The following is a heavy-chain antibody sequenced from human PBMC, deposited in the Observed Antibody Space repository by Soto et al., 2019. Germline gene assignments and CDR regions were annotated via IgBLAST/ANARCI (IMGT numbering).Heavy chain of an antibody. CDR3: ARGSSPVDFDY. V-gene: IGHV1-18*01. CDR2: INAYNGKT. CDR1: GYTFSNYG. Sequence: ASVKVSCKPSGYTFSNYGINWVRQAPGQGLEWKGWINAYNGKTNFAQRLQGRVTLTTDTSTSTAYMELMSLRSDDTAVYYCARGSSPVDFDYWGQGTLVTVSS. D-gene: IGHD6-13*01. J-gene: IGHJ4*02.